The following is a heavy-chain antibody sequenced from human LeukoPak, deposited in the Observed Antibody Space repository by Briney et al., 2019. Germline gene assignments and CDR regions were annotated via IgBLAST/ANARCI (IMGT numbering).Heavy chain of an antibody. Sequence: PSETLSLTCTVSGGSISSSSYYWGWIRQPPGKGLEWIGSIYYSGSTYYNPSLKSRVTISVDTSKNQFSLKLSSVTAADTAVYYCARHEWSHRYSPDYWGQGTLVTVSS. CDR3: ARHEWSHRYSPDY. CDR2: IYYSGST. V-gene: IGHV4-39*01. CDR1: GGSISSSSYY. J-gene: IGHJ4*02. D-gene: IGHD3-16*02.